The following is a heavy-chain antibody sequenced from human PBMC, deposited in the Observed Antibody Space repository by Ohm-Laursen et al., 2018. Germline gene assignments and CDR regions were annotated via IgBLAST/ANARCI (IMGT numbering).Heavy chain of an antibody. D-gene: IGHD6-19*01. CDR3: ARDSGGWYYFDY. CDR1: GFTFSGYS. J-gene: IGHJ4*02. Sequence: SLRLSCAASGFTFSGYSISWIRQAPGKGLEWVSSINIGSSYRYYGDSVRGRFTISRDNAKNSLYLQMNSLRAEDTAVYYCARDSGGWYYFDYWGQGTLVTVSS. CDR2: INIGSSYR. V-gene: IGHV3-21*01.